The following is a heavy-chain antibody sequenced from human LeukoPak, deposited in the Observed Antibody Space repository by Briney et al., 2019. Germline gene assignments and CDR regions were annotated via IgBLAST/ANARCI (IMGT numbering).Heavy chain of an antibody. J-gene: IGHJ4*01. Sequence: SVKVSCKASGGTFSNYAISWVRQAPGQGLEWMGRIIPILGIANYAQKFQCRVTITADKSTSTAYMDLSSLRSADTAVYYCARASKYGDYVDYWGHGTLVTVSS. CDR2: IIPILGIA. V-gene: IGHV1-69*04. CDR1: GGTFSNYA. CDR3: ARASKYGDYVDY. D-gene: IGHD4-17*01.